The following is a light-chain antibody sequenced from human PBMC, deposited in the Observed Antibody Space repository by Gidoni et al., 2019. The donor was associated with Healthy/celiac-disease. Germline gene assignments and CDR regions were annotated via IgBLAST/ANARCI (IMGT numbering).Light chain of an antibody. CDR3: QQRNSYPLT. Sequence: DIQLTQSPSFLSASVGDRVTIPCRASQGISSYLAWYQQKPGKAPKLLIYAASTLQSGVPSRFSGSGSGTEFTLTVSSLQPEDFATYYCQQRNSYPLTFGQGTKVEIK. CDR1: QGISSY. V-gene: IGKV1-9*01. CDR2: AAS. J-gene: IGKJ1*01.